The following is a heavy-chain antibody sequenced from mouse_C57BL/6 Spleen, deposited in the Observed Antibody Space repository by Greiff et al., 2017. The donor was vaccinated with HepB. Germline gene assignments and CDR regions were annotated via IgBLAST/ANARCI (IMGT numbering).Heavy chain of an antibody. CDR2: INYDGSST. V-gene: IGHV5-16*01. CDR3: ARGYGSSYEHAMDY. J-gene: IGHJ4*01. CDR1: GFTFSDYY. D-gene: IGHD1-1*01. Sequence: EVKLVESEGGLVQPGSSMKLSCTASGFTFSDYYMAWVRQVPEKGLEWVANINYDGSSTYYLDSLKSRFIISRDNAKNILYLQMSSLKSEDTATYYCARGYGSSYEHAMDYWGQGTSVTVSS.